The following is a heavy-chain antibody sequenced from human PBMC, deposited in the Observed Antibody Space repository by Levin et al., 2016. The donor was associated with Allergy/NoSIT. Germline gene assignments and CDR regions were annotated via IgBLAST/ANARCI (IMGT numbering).Heavy chain of an antibody. J-gene: IGHJ4*02. CDR3: AGDTYYYVSGHFDY. V-gene: IGHV3-30-3*01. CDR1: GFSFNSYA. CDR2: ISFDGSNR. Sequence: GGSLRLSCAASGFSFNSYAMYWVRQAPGKGLEWVAAISFDGSNRYYADSVKGRFSISRDSSNNTLFLQMNSLRAEDTAVYYCAGDTYYYVSGHFDYWGQGTLVTVSS. D-gene: IGHD3-10*01.